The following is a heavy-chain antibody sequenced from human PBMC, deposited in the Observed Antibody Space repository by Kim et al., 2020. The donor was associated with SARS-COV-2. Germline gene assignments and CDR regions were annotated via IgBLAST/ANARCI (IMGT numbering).Heavy chain of an antibody. Sequence: YADSVKGRFTSSRENSNNARYLQMNSLRAEDTAVYYCANNYGSLTGYDDYWGQGTLVTVSS. CDR3: ANNYGSLTGYDDY. J-gene: IGHJ4*02. V-gene: IGHV3-23*01. D-gene: IGHD3-9*01.